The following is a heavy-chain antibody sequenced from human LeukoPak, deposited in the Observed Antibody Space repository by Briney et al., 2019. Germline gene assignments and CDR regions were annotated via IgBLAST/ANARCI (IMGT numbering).Heavy chain of an antibody. V-gene: IGHV4-59*01. CDR2: IYYSGST. Sequence: SETLSLTCTVSGGSISSYYWSWIRQPPGKGLEWIGYIYYSGSTNYNPSLKSRVTISVDTSKNQFSLKLSSVTAADTAVYYCARDMYSAPFGWFDPWGQGTLVTVSS. J-gene: IGHJ5*02. CDR1: GGSISSYY. D-gene: IGHD2-21*01. CDR3: ARDMYSAPFGWFDP.